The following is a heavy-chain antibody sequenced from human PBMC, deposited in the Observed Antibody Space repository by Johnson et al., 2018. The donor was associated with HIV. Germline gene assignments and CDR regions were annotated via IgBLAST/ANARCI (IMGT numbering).Heavy chain of an antibody. Sequence: QVQLVESGGGVVQPGRSLRLSCAASGFTFSSYGMHWVRQAPGKGLEWVAFIRYDGSNKYYAESVQGRFNISRDNPKNTLYLQMDSLRIEDTAVYYCAVLTTGGRRVGNFDIWGQGTMVTVSS. CDR3: AVLTTGGRRVGNFDI. CDR2: IRYDGSNK. J-gene: IGHJ3*02. D-gene: IGHD1-1*01. V-gene: IGHV3-30*02. CDR1: GFTFSSYG.